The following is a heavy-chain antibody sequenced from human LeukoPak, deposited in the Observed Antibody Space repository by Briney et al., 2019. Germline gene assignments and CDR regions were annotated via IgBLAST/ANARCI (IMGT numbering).Heavy chain of an antibody. Sequence: PGGSLRLSCAASGFTFSSYAMSWVRQAPGKGLEWVSGIIGGAGGTYYADSVKGRFTISRDNAKNTLYPQMNSLRAEDTAVYYCAHGSMYQLDYWGQGTLVTVSS. CDR3: AHGSMYQLDY. CDR1: GFTFSSYA. J-gene: IGHJ4*02. CDR2: IIGGAGGT. D-gene: IGHD2-2*01. V-gene: IGHV3-23*01.